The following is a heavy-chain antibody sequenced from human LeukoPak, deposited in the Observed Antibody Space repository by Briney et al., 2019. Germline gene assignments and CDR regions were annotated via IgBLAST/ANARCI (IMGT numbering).Heavy chain of an antibody. CDR1: GGSIGTSDYH. J-gene: IGHJ4*02. D-gene: IGHD6-13*01. CDR3: ARQAGAGLDF. Sequence: SETLSLTYTVSGGSIGTSDYHWGWIRQSPGKGLEWIGTIYYSGGTYYNPSLKSRVTISLDTSKNQFSLKLTSVTAADTAVYYCARQAGAGLDFWGRGTLVTVSS. CDR2: IYYSGGT. V-gene: IGHV4-39*01.